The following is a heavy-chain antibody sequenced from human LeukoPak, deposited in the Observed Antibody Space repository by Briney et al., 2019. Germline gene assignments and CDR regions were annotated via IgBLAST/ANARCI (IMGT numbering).Heavy chain of an antibody. Sequence: RGSLRLSCAASGFTFSSYGMSWVRQAPGKGLEWVSAITGNGGGTFYADSVKGRFTISRDNSKSTLYMQMNSLRAEDTAVYYCAKRDSSGYFYFDYWGQGTLVTVSS. CDR2: ITGNGGGT. V-gene: IGHV3-23*01. D-gene: IGHD3-22*01. CDR3: AKRDSSGYFYFDY. CDR1: GFTFSSYG. J-gene: IGHJ4*02.